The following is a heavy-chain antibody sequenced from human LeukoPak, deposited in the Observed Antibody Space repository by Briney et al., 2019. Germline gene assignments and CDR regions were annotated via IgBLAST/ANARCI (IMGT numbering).Heavy chain of an antibody. V-gene: IGHV4-59*01. CDR1: GGSITSYH. CDR3: ARGRITIFGVVTPHFDY. Sequence: SETLSLTCTVSGGSITSYHWSWIRQPPGKGLEWIGYIYYSGSTNFNPSLKGRVNISVDTSEKQFSLKVTSVSAADTAVYYCARGRITIFGVVTPHFDYWGQGNLVTVSS. D-gene: IGHD3-3*01. J-gene: IGHJ4*02. CDR2: IYYSGST.